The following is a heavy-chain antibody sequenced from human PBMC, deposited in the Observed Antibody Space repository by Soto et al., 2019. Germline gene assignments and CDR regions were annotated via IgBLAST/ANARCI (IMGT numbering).Heavy chain of an antibody. CDR3: ARAGTAMVYYYYYGMDV. CDR2: IIPIFGTA. J-gene: IGHJ6*02. D-gene: IGHD5-18*01. Sequence: QVQLVQSGAEVKKPGSSVKVSCKASGGTFSSYAISWVRQAPGQGLEWMGGIIPIFGTANYAQKFQGRVTITADESTSTAYMELSSLRSEDTAVYSCARAGTAMVYYYYYGMDVWGQGTTFTVSS. V-gene: IGHV1-69*12. CDR1: GGTFSSYA.